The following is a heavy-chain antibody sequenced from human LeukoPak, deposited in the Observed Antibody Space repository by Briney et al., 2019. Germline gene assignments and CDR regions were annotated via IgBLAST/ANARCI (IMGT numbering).Heavy chain of an antibody. V-gene: IGHV4-61*02. CDR1: GGSIGSGSHY. D-gene: IGHD3-10*01. CDR3: AGGTVLLWFGELLPDAFDI. J-gene: IGHJ3*02. Sequence: SETLSLTCTVSGGSIGSGSHYWSWIRQPAGKGLEWIGRIYTSGSTNYNPSLKGRVTISVDTSKNQFSLRLSSVTAADTAVYYCAGGTVLLWFGELLPDAFDIWGQGTMVTVSS. CDR2: IYTSGST.